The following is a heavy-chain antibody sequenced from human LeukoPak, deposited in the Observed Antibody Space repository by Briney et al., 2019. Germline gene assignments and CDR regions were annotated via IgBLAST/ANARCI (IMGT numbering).Heavy chain of an antibody. CDR3: ARHRGQADLDF. CDR2: IYYSGST. D-gene: IGHD3-10*01. V-gene: IGHV4-59*01. Sequence: PSETLSLTCTVSGGSINSYYWSWIRQPPGKGLEWIGHIYYSGSTSFNPSLKSRVIISADMSKNQFSLKLSSVTAADTAVYYCARHRGQADLDFWGQGTLVTVSS. J-gene: IGHJ4*02. CDR1: GGSINSYY.